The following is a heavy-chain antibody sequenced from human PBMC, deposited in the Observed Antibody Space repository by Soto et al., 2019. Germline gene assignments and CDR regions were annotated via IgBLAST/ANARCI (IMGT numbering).Heavy chain of an antibody. J-gene: IGHJ4*02. CDR3: ARLGWFYSSSWPRYYFDY. D-gene: IGHD6-13*01. CDR2: IYPGDSDT. CDR1: GYSFTSYW. Sequence: GESLKISCKGSGYSFTSYWIGWVRQMPGKGLEWMGIIYPGDSDTRYSPSFQGQVTISADKSISTAYLQWSSLKASDTAMYYCARLGWFYSSSWPRYYFDYWGQRTPVTVSS. V-gene: IGHV5-51*01.